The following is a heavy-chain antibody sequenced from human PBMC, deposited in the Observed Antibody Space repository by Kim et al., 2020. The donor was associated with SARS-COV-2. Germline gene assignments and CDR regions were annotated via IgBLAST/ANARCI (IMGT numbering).Heavy chain of an antibody. V-gene: IGHV4-34*01. D-gene: IGHD2-2*01. J-gene: IGHJ4*02. CDR3: ARGVVVPDDY. Sequence: SETLSLTCAVYGGSFSGYYWSWIRQPPGKGLEWIGEINHSGSTNYNPSLKSRVTISVDTSKNQFSLKLSSVTAADTAVYYCARGVVVPDDYWGQGTLVTVSS. CDR2: INHSGST. CDR1: GGSFSGYY.